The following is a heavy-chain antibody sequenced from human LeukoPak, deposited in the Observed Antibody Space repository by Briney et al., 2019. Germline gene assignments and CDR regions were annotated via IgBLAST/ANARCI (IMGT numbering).Heavy chain of an antibody. V-gene: IGHV1-46*01. J-gene: IGHJ4*02. CDR2: INPSGGST. D-gene: IGHD3-10*01. CDR3: ARGGSGSYSY. CDR1: GYTFTSYY. Sequence: ASVKVSCKASGYTFTSYYMHWVRQAPGQGLEWMGIINPSGGSTRYAQKFQGRVTMNRDMSTSTVYMELRSLRSDDTAVYYCARGGSGSYSYWGQGTLVTVSS.